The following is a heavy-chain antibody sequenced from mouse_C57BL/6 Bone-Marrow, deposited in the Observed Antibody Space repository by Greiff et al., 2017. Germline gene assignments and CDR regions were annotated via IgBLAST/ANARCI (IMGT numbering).Heavy chain of an antibody. D-gene: IGHD1-1*01. CDR3: ARDYYGSSWYFDY. J-gene: IGHJ2*01. V-gene: IGHV1-26*01. CDR2: INPNNGGT. CDR1: GYTFTDYY. Sequence: EVQLQQSGPELVKPGASVKISCKASGYTFTDYYMNWVKQSHGKSLEWIGDINPNNGGTSYHQKLKGKATLTVDKSSSTAYMELRSLTSEDSAVYYCARDYYGSSWYFDYWGQGTILTVSS.